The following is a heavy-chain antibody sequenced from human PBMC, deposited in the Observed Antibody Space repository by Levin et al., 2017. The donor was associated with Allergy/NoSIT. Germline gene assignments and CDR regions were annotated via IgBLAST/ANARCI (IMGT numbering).Heavy chain of an antibody. CDR2: INHSGST. CDR1: GGSFSGYY. D-gene: IGHD3-10*01. J-gene: IGHJ4*02. CDR3: ATTYYYGSRVY. Sequence: SETLSLTCAVYGGSFSGYYWSWIRQPPGKGLEWIGEINHSGSTNYNPSLKSRVTISVDTSKNQFSLKLSSVTAADTAVYYCATTYYYGSRVYWGQGTLVTVSS. V-gene: IGHV4-34*01.